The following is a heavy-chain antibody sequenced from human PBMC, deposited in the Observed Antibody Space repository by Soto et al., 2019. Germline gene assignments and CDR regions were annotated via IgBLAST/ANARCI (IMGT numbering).Heavy chain of an antibody. CDR1: GGSISSGDYY. J-gene: IGHJ6*02. CDR2: IYYSGST. V-gene: IGHV4-30-4*01. Sequence: SETLSLTCTVSGGSISSGDYYWSWIRQPPGKGLEWIGYIYYSGSTYYNPSLKSRVTILVDTSKNQFSLKLSSVTAAGTAVYYCARAYYDILTGQPRGYYYYGMDVWGQGTTVTVSS. D-gene: IGHD3-9*01. CDR3: ARAYYDILTGQPRGYYYYGMDV.